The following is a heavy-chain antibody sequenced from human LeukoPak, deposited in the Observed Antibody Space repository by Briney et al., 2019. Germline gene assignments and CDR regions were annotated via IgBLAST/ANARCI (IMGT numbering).Heavy chain of an antibody. CDR1: GYSFTDYY. Sequence: ASVKVSCKASGYSFTDYYMHWVRQAPGQGLEWMGWINPNSAGTAYAQKFQGRVTMTRDTSISTAYMELSRLRSDDTAVYYCARRSDSSSLDYWGQGTLVTVSS. D-gene: IGHD6-13*01. CDR2: INPNSAGT. V-gene: IGHV1-2*02. CDR3: ARRSDSSSLDY. J-gene: IGHJ4*02.